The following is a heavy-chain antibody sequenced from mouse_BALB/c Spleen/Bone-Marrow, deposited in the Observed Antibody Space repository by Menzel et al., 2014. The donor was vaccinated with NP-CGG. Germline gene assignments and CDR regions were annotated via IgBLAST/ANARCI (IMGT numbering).Heavy chain of an antibody. J-gene: IGHJ2*01. D-gene: IGHD2-2*01. CDR2: IWGDGST. CDR1: GFSLTGYG. CDR3: ARDNYGYDY. V-gene: IGHV2-6-7*01. Sequence: VKLMESGPGLVAPSQSLSITCTVSGFSLTGYGVNWVRPPPGKGLEWLGMIWGDGSTDYNSALKSRLSISKDNSKSQVFLKMNSLQTDDTARYYCARDNYGYDYWGQGATLTVSS.